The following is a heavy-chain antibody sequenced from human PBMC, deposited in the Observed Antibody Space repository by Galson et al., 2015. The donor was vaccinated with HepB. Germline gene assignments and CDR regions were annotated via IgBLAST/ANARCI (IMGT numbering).Heavy chain of an antibody. CDR1: GFTFSSYA. V-gene: IGHV3-23*01. D-gene: IGHD3-3*01. CDR2: ISGSGSST. J-gene: IGHJ6*03. Sequence: SLRLSCAASGFTFSSYAMSWVRQAPGKGLEWVSAISGSGSSTYYADSVKGRFTISRDNSKNTLYLQMNSLRAEDTAVYYCAKGWFLEWLLSDYMDVWGKGTTVTVSS. CDR3: AKGWFLEWLLSDYMDV.